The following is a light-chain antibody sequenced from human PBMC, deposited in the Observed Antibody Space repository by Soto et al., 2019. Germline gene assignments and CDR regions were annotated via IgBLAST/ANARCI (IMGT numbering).Light chain of an antibody. V-gene: IGKV4-1*01. J-gene: IGKJ2*01. CDR2: WAS. Sequence: DIVMTQSPDSLAVSLGERATINCKSSQSVLYSSNNKNYLAWYQQKPGQPPKLLIYWASTRESGVPDRLSGSGSVTDFTLTVSSLQAEDVAVYYCQQYYSTPYTFGQGTKLEIK. CDR3: QQYYSTPYT. CDR1: QSVLYSSNNKNY.